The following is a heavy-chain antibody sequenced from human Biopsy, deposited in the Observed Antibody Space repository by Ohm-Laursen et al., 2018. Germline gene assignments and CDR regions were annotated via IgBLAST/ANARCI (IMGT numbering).Heavy chain of an antibody. CDR2: INCKTGAT. J-gene: IGHJ4*02. Sequence: ASVKVSCKASGYLFINYGISWMRQAPGQGLEWLGYINCKTGATNYAQKFQGTVTMTRDTSISTAYLALGSLRSADTAIYYCARDPLNGHKHFDYWGQGSLVTVSS. V-gene: IGHV1-2*02. CDR1: GYLFINYG. CDR3: ARDPLNGHKHFDY. D-gene: IGHD2-8*01.